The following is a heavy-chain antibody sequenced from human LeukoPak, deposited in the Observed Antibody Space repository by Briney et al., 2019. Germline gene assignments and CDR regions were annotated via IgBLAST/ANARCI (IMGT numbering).Heavy chain of an antibody. V-gene: IGHV1-18*01. CDR2: ISANNGNT. Sequence: ASVKVSCKASGGTFSSYAISWLRQAPGQGLEWMGWISANNGNTNYAHKFQGRVTRTTDTSTSTAYMELRSLRSDDTAVYYCARDDVLLWFGDLEIWGQGTMVTVSS. D-gene: IGHD3-10*01. CDR3: ARDDVLLWFGDLEI. CDR1: GGTFSSYA. J-gene: IGHJ3*02.